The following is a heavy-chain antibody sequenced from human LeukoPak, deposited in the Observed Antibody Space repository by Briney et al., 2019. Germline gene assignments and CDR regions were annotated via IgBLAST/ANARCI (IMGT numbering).Heavy chain of an antibody. J-gene: IGHJ4*02. CDR1: GYTFTGYY. Sequence: ASVKVSCKASGYTFTGYYMHWVRQAPGQGLEWMGWINPNSGGTSYAQKFQGRVTMTRDTSVTTAYMELSRLRSDDTAVYYWAKYGGYDDLFEYWGQGTLVTVSS. D-gene: IGHD5-12*01. CDR3: AKYGGYDDLFEY. V-gene: IGHV1-2*02. CDR2: INPNSGGT.